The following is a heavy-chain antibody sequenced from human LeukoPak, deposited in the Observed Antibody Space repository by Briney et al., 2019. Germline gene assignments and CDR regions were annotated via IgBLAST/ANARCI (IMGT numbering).Heavy chain of an antibody. CDR2: ISYDGSNK. CDR1: GFTFSSYA. V-gene: IGHV3-30-3*01. Sequence: GRSLRLSCAASGFTFSSYAMHWVLQAPGKGREWVALISYDGSNKYYADSVKGRFTISRDNSKNTLYLQMNSLRAEDTAVYYCARDRSRLRYFDWLMFYWGQGTLVTVSS. CDR3: ARDRSRLRYFDWLMFY. D-gene: IGHD3-9*01. J-gene: IGHJ4*02.